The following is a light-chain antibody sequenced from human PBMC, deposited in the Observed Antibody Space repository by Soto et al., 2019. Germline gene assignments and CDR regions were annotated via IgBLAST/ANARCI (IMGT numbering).Light chain of an antibody. V-gene: IGKV3-20*01. J-gene: IGKJ5*01. CDR3: QQYASSPT. CDR1: QSVSNNY. Sequence: EIVLTQSPGTLSLCPGERATLSCRASQSVSNNYLAWYRQKPGQAPRRLIYGASSRATGIPDRFSGSGSGTDFTLTISRLEPEDFAVYYCQQYASSPTFGEGTRLEI. CDR2: GAS.